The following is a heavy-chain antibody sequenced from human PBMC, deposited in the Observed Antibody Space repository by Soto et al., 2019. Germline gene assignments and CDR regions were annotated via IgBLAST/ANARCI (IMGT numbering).Heavy chain of an antibody. CDR1: GGSIRSYY. V-gene: IGHV4-59*01. D-gene: IGHD3-10*01. CDR2: IYYSGST. Sequence: SETLSLTCTVSGGSIRSYYLSWIRQPPGKGLEWIGYIYYSGSTNYNPSLKSRVTISVDTSKNQFSLKLSSVTAADTAVYYCGRVGPMVRGFSPPGGCDPGAQGTLVP. J-gene: IGHJ5*02. CDR3: GRVGPMVRGFSPPGGCDP.